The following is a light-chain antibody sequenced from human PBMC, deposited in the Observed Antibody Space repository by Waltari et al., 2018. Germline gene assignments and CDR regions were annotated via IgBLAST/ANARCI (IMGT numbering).Light chain of an antibody. V-gene: IGLV3-1*01. CDR3: QAWDSRTFVV. CDR2: QDT. J-gene: IGLJ2*01. Sequence: SYELTQPPSLSVSPGQTATITCSGDKLEDKYVSCYQQKPGQSPVLVIFQDTRRPSGIPYRFSGSSSGNTATLTIRGTQTLDEADYYCQAWDSRTFVVFGGGTKVTVL. CDR1: KLEDKY.